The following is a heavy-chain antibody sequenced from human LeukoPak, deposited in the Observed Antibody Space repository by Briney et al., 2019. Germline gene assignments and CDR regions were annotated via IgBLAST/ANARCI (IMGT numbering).Heavy chain of an antibody. CDR3: AELGITMIGGV. D-gene: IGHD3-10*02. CDR2: ISGSGGIT. J-gene: IGHJ6*04. CDR1: GFTFSTYR. V-gene: IGHV3-23*01. Sequence: PGGSLRLPCAASGFTFSTYRMSWVRQAPGKGLEWVSAISGSGGITFHSDSVKGRFTISRDNSKNTLYLQMNSLRAEDTAVYYCAELGITMIGGVWGKGTTVTISS.